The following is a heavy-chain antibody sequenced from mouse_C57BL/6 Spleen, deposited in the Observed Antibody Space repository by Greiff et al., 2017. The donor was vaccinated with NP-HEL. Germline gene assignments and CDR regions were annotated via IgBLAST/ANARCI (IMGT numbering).Heavy chain of an antibody. J-gene: IGHJ2*01. CDR1: GYTFTSYG. CDR2: IYPRSGNT. Sequence: QVQLQQSGAELARPGASVKLSCKASGYTFTSYGISWVKQRTGQGLEWIGEIYPRSGNTYYNEKFKGKATLTADKSSSTAYMELRSLTSEDSAVYFCARFWDVGYFDYWGQGTTLTVSS. D-gene: IGHD4-1*01. CDR3: ARFWDVGYFDY. V-gene: IGHV1-81*01.